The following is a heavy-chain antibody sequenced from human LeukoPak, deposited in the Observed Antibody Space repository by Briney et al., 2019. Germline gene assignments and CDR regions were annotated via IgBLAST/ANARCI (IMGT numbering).Heavy chain of an antibody. CDR2: IKSDGSST. CDR1: GFTFSSHW. Sequence: GGSLRLSCAASGFTFSSHWMHWARQAPGEGLVWVSRIKSDGSSTDYTDSVKGRFTISRDNAKNTLYLQMNSLRAEDTAVYFCARVGGYNSYFDYWGQGTLVTVSS. V-gene: IGHV3-74*01. J-gene: IGHJ4*02. D-gene: IGHD5-24*01. CDR3: ARVGGYNSYFDY.